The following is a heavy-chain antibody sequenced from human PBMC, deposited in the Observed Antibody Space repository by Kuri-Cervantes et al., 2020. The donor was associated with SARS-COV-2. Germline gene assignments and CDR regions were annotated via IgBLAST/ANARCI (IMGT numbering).Heavy chain of an antibody. CDR1: GFLFSASA. V-gene: IGHV3-48*03. Sequence: GGSLRLSCEVSGFLFSASAIHWVRQAPGKGLEWVSNIGPSGTTKYYADSVKGRFTISRDNAKNSLYLQMGSLRAEGTAVYYCARDLRLGKSLDYWGQGTLVTVSS. J-gene: IGHJ4*02. CDR2: IGPSGTTK. D-gene: IGHD7-27*01. CDR3: ARDLRLGKSLDY.